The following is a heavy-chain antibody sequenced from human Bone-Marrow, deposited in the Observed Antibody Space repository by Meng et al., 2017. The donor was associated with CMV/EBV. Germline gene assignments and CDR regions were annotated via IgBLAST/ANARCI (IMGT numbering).Heavy chain of an antibody. Sequence: GESLKISCVASGFIFSDYWTSWVRQAPGKGLEWVANIQQDGSTKNYVGSVKGRFTISRDNLRNSVYLQMNSLRDEDSAVYYCARAIGLGYWGQGTMVTVSS. V-gene: IGHV3-7*01. CDR2: IQQDGSTK. D-gene: IGHD6-19*01. CDR3: ARAIGLGY. J-gene: IGHJ4*02. CDR1: GFIFSDYW.